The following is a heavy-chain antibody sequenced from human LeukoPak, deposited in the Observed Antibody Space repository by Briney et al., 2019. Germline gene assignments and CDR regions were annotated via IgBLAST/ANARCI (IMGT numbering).Heavy chain of an antibody. Sequence: PGGSLRLSCAASGFTVSTYDMYWVRQAPGEGPEWIAYFGISGTIYYADSVRGRFPISRDSAKNSLHLEMNSLRVDDTAIYYCAGYGFYPYWGQGTPVTVSS. CDR2: FGISGTI. CDR3: AGYGFYPY. V-gene: IGHV3-48*01. J-gene: IGHJ4*02. CDR1: GFTVSTYD. D-gene: IGHD5-18*01.